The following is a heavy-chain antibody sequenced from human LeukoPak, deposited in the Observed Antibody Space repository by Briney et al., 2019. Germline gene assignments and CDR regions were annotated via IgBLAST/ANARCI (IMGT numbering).Heavy chain of an antibody. CDR1: GGTFSSYA. D-gene: IGHD1-14*01. V-gene: IGHV1-46*01. CDR2: INPSGGST. Sequence: GASVTVSCTASGGTFSSYAISWVRQAPGQGLEWMAIINPSGGSTNYAQKFQGRVTMTRDTPTNTVYMEMSSLRIEDTAVYYCASVYLHGMDVWGQGTTVTVSS. J-gene: IGHJ6*02. CDR3: ASVYLHGMDV.